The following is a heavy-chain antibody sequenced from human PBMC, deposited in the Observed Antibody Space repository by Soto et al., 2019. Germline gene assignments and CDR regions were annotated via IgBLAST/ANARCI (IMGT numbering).Heavy chain of an antibody. Sequence: GGSLRLSCSGSGFTVSSFGMHWVHQAPGKGLEHVSTLSSNGIGTYYADSVKGRFTFSRDTSKNTLYLQISSLRTEDTAVYYCVKDMGQAAVGIRYPYGLDVWGLGTTVTVS. V-gene: IGHV3-64D*06. CDR1: GFTVSSFG. CDR2: LSSNGIGT. CDR3: VKDMGQAAVGIRYPYGLDV. D-gene: IGHD6-13*01. J-gene: IGHJ6*02.